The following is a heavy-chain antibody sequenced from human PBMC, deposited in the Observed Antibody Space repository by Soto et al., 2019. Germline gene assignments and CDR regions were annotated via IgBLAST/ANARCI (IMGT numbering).Heavy chain of an antibody. V-gene: IGHV3-30*18. J-gene: IGHJ6*02. D-gene: IGHD1-26*01. CDR2: ISYDGSNK. CDR1: GFTFSSYG. CDR3: AKDQWEPRYYQYAIDV. Sequence: PGGSLRLSCAASGFTFSSYGMHWVRQAPGKGLEWVAVISYDGSNKYYADSVKGRFTISRDNSKNTLYLQMNSLRAEDTAVYYCAKDQWEPRYYQYAIDVWGQAPTVTLSS.